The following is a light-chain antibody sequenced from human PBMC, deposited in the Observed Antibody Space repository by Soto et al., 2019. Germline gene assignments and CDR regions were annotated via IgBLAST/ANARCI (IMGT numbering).Light chain of an antibody. CDR2: DAS. J-gene: IGKJ4*01. CDR3: QQRSNWLLT. CDR1: QSVSSY. Sequence: EIVLSQSLSTLSLTPGERATLSCRSSQSVSSYLAWYQQKPGQAPRLLIYDASNGATGIPARFSGSGSGTDFTLTISSLEPEDFAVYYCQQRSNWLLTFGGVTKV. V-gene: IGKV3-11*01.